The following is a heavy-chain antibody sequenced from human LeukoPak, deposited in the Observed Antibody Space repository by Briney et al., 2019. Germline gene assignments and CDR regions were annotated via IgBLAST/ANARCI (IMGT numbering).Heavy chain of an antibody. CDR1: GGTFSSYA. J-gene: IGHJ4*02. CDR3: AREGGYNFFDY. D-gene: IGHD5-24*01. Sequence: SVKVSCKASGGTFSSYAISWVRQAPGQGLEWMGGIIPIFGTANYAQKFQGRVTITTDESTSTAHMELGSLRSEDTAVYYCAREGGYNFFDYWGQGTLVTVSS. V-gene: IGHV1-69*05. CDR2: IIPIFGTA.